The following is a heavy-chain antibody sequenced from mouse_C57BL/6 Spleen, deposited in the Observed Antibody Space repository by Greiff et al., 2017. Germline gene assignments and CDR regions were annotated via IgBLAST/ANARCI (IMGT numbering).Heavy chain of an antibody. Sequence: QVQLKESGPELVKPGASVTISCKASGYAFSSSWMNWVKQRPGKGLEWIGRIYPGDGDTNYNGKFKGKATLTADKSASTAYMQLSSLTSEDSAVYFCARRKGDGDYYAMDYWGQGTSGTVSS. J-gene: IGHJ4*01. CDR1: GYAFSSSW. CDR3: ARRKGDGDYYAMDY. CDR2: IYPGDGDT. V-gene: IGHV1-82*01. D-gene: IGHD2-13*01.